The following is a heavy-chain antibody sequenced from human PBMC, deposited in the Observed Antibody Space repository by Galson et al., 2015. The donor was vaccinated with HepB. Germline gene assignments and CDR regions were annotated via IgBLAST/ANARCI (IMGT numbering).Heavy chain of an antibody. V-gene: IGHV3-48*04. Sequence: SLRLSCAASGFTFSSYTMNWVRQAPGKGLESVSYISSTGTTMYYADSAKGRFTISRDNVKNSVCLQMNSLRVDETAVYYCARVALADYGDHAHLDYWGQGTLVTVSS. CDR3: ARVALADYGDHAHLDY. D-gene: IGHD4-17*01. J-gene: IGHJ4*02. CDR2: ISSTGTTM. CDR1: GFTFSSYT.